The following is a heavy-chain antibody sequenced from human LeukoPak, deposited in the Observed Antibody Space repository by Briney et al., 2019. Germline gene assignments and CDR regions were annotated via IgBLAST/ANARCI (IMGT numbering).Heavy chain of an antibody. CDR1: GGSFSGYY. CDR3: ARGSHDYGANDAFDI. V-gene: IGHV4-34*01. J-gene: IGHJ3*02. CDR2: INHSGST. D-gene: IGHD4-17*01. Sequence: SETLSLTCAVYGGSFSGYYWSWIRQPPGKGLEWIGEINHSGSTNYNPSLKSRVTISVDTSKNQFSLKLSSVTAADTAVYYCARGSHDYGANDAFDIWGQGTMVTVSS.